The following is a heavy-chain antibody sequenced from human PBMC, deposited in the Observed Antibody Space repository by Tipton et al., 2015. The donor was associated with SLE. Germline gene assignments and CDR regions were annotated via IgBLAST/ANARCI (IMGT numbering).Heavy chain of an antibody. CDR2: AFYSGTI. CDR1: GDSMNNAY. V-gene: IGHV4-59*12. D-gene: IGHD6-13*01. CDR3: AREGSSTWYWYFDL. Sequence: TLSLTCSVSGDSMNNAYWSWIRQPPGKGLEWIGYAFYSGTINYNPSLNSRATISVDTSKNQLSLKLTSVTAADTATYYCAREGSSTWYWYFDLWGRGTLVSVSS. J-gene: IGHJ2*01.